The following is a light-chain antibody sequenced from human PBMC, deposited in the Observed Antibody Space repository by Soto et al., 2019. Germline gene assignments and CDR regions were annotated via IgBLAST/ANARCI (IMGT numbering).Light chain of an antibody. CDR1: SSDVGGYNY. J-gene: IGLJ3*02. V-gene: IGLV2-14*01. Sequence: QSALTQPASVSGSPGQSITISCTGTSSDVGGYNYVSWYQQHPGKAPKLMIYDVSNRPSGVSNRFSGSKSGNTASLTISGLQAEVEADYYCSSYTSSSTWVFGGGTQLTVL. CDR2: DVS. CDR3: SSYTSSSTWV.